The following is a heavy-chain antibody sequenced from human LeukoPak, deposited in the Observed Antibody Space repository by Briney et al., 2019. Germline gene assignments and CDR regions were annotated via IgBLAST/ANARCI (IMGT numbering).Heavy chain of an antibody. CDR2: IIGSSGST. D-gene: IGHD5-12*01. Sequence: GGSLRLSCVASGFSFNNYAMNWVRQAPGKGLEWVSLIIGSSGSTFYADSAKGRFTISRDKSKNTLYLQMNSLRAEDTAVYYCAKGAYDYIEIAYFDYRGQGSLVTVSS. CDR1: GFSFNNYA. J-gene: IGHJ4*02. CDR3: AKGAYDYIEIAYFDY. V-gene: IGHV3-23*01.